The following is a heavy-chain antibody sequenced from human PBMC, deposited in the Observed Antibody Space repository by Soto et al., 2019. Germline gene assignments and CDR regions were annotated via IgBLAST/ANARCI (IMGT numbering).Heavy chain of an antibody. J-gene: IGHJ4*02. D-gene: IGHD3-10*01. CDR1: GFTFSSYW. V-gene: IGHV3-7*01. CDR3: ARAFELVLGVGLDY. CDR2: IKQDGSEK. Sequence: GGSLRLSCAASGFTFSSYWMSWVRQAPGKGLEWVANIKQDGSEKYYVDSVKGRFTISRDNAKNSLYLQMNSLRAEDTAVYYCARAFELVLGVGLDYWGQGTLVTVSS.